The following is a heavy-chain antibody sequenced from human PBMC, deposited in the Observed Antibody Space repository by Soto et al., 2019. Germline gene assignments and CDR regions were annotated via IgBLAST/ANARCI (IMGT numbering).Heavy chain of an antibody. Sequence: AALALTSNYSCGSISSSSYYFGWLPLPPGMGLEWMGSIYYSGSTYYNPSLKSRVTISVDTSKNQFSLKLSSVTAADTAVYYCARQRDCSGGSCYSGIDYWGQATLVTVSS. CDR1: CGSISSSSYY. D-gene: IGHD2-15*01. J-gene: IGHJ4*02. CDR3: ARQRDCSGGSCYSGIDY. V-gene: IGHV4-39*01. CDR2: IYYSGST.